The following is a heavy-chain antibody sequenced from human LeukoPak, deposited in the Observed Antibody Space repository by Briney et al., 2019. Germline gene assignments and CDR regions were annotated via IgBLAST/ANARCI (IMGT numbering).Heavy chain of an antibody. CDR2: ISAYNGNT. CDR3: ARDLVNHYYDSSGYHPFDY. Sequence: ASVKVSCKASGYTFTSYGISWVRQAPGQGLEWMGWISAYNGNTNYAQKLQGRVTMTTDTSTSTAYMELSSLRSEDTAVYYCARDLVNHYYDSSGYHPFDYWGQGTLVTVSS. J-gene: IGHJ4*02. CDR1: GYTFTSYG. V-gene: IGHV1-18*01. D-gene: IGHD3-22*01.